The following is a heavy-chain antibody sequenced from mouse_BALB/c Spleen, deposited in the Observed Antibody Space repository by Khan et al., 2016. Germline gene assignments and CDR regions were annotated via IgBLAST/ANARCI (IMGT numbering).Heavy chain of an antibody. Sequence: EVELVESGGDLVQPGGSLKLSCATSGFTFSDYYMYWVRQTPEKRLEWVAYISNGGGSTYYPDTVKGRFTISRDNAKNTLYLQMSRLKSEDTAMYYCARKGYRYDYAMDYWGQGTSVTVSS. D-gene: IGHD2-14*01. CDR2: ISNGGGST. CDR1: GFTFSDYY. J-gene: IGHJ4*01. CDR3: ARKGYRYDYAMDY. V-gene: IGHV5-12*02.